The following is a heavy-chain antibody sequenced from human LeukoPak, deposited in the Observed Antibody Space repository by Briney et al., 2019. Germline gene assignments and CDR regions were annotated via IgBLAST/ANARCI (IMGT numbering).Heavy chain of an antibody. Sequence: GGFLRLSCAASGFTFSSYSMNWVRQAPGKGLEWVSSISSSSYIYYADSVKGRFTISRDNAKNSLYLQMNSLRAEDTAVYYCAREEYYDSSVYGYWGQGTLVTVSS. CDR3: AREEYYDSSVYGY. CDR2: ISSSSYI. D-gene: IGHD3-22*01. V-gene: IGHV3-21*01. CDR1: GFTFSSYS. J-gene: IGHJ4*02.